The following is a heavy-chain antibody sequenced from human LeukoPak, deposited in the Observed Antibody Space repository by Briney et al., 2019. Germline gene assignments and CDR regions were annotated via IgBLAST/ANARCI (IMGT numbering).Heavy chain of an antibody. J-gene: IGHJ4*02. D-gene: IGHD2-21*02. CDR3: ARGPRYVVVTAILIPFDY. CDR2: ISYDGSNK. V-gene: IGHV3-30*04. CDR1: GFTFSSYA. Sequence: GGSLRLSCAASGFTFSSYAMHWVRQAPGKGLEWVAVISYDGSNKYYADSVKGRFTISRDNAKNSLYLQMNSLRAEDTAVYYCARGPRYVVVTAILIPFDYWGQGTLVTVSS.